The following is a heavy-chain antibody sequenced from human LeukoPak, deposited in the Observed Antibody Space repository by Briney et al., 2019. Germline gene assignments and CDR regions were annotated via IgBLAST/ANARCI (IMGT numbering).Heavy chain of an antibody. CDR2: IYYTGTT. CDR3: ARDSTSSPGWFDP. V-gene: IGHV4-31*03. D-gene: IGHD2-2*01. Sequence: PSETLSLTCTVSGGSLTVGGYYWTWIRQHPGKGLEWIGYIYYTGTTYYNPSLKSRLTISVDTSKNQFSLKLSSVTAADTAVYYCARDSTSSPGWFDPWGQGTLVTVSS. CDR1: GGSLTVGGYY. J-gene: IGHJ5*02.